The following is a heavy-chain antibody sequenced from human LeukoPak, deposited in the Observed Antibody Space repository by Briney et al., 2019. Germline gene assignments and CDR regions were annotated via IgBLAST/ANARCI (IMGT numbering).Heavy chain of an antibody. Sequence: AGGSLRLSCAASGFTFSDYWMSWVRQAPGKGLEWVSAISGSGSSTYYAGSVRGRFTTSRDNSKRTVYLQMNSLRVEDTAVYYCAPLAANIFDYWGQGTLVTASS. CDR1: GFTFSDYW. J-gene: IGHJ4*02. V-gene: IGHV3-23*01. CDR2: ISGSGSST. D-gene: IGHD6-25*01. CDR3: APLAANIFDY.